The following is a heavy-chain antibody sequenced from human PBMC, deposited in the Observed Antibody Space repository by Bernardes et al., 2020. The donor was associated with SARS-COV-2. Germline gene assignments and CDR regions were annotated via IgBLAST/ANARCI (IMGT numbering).Heavy chain of an antibody. J-gene: IGHJ5*02. D-gene: IGHD6-13*01. CDR1: GFTFSSSS. V-gene: IGHV3-21*01. Sequence: ETLFLSCAASGFTFSSSSMNWVRQAPGPGLEWVSSISSSSSYIYYADSVKGRFTISRDNAKNSLYLQMNSLRAEDTAVYYCAKSGGQQQLALSWFDPWGQGTLVTVSS. CDR2: ISSSSSYI. CDR3: AKSGGQQQLALSWFDP.